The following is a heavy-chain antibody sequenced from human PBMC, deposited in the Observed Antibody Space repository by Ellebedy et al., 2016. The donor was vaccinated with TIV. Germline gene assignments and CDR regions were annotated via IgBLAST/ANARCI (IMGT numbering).Heavy chain of an antibody. J-gene: IGHJ4*02. D-gene: IGHD5-18*01. Sequence: AASVTVSCKTSGYTFTTYAITWVRQAPGQGLEWMGRISPYDGNTNYAQKLQGRVTMTTDTSTNTAYLELGSLRSDDTAVYYCARDLTAMVTVTYWGQGTLVTVSS. V-gene: IGHV1-18*01. CDR3: ARDLTAMVTVTY. CDR2: ISPYDGNT. CDR1: GYTFTTYA.